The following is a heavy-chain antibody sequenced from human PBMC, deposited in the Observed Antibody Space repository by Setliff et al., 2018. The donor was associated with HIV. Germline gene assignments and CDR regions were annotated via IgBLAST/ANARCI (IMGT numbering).Heavy chain of an antibody. J-gene: IGHJ5*02. Sequence: PSETLSLTCAVYGGSFSGYYWSWIRQPPGKGLEWIGEINHSGSTNYNPSLKSRVTISVDTSKNQFSLKLSSVTAADTAVYYCARRPIAARQGWFDPWGQGTLVTVSS. CDR1: GGSFSGYY. V-gene: IGHV4-34*01. D-gene: IGHD6-6*01. CDR2: INHSGST. CDR3: ARRPIAARQGWFDP.